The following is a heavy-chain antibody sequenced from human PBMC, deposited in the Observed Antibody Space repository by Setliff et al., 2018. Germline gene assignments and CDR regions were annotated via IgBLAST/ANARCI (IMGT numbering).Heavy chain of an antibody. D-gene: IGHD2-2*01. CDR1: GGSISSGGYY. CDR2: IYYSGST. V-gene: IGHV4-31*03. J-gene: IGHJ5*02. Sequence: ASETLSLTCTVSGGSISSGGYYWSWIRQHPGKGLEWIGYIYYSGSTYYNPSLKSRVTISVDTSKNQFSLKLSSVTAADTAVYYCARGGYCSSTSCYGWFDPWGQGTLVTVSS. CDR3: ARGGYCSSTSCYGWFDP.